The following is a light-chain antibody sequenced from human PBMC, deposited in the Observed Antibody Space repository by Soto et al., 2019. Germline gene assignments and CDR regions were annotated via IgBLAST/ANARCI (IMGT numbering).Light chain of an antibody. Sequence: DIQMTQFPSTLSASVGDRVTITCRSSQDIGSWLAWYQQKPGRAPRLLIHGASSLESGVPLRFSGSGSGTDFTLTIRSMQPDDFATYSCQQYNSYTSFGQGTKVEI. CDR3: QQYNSYTS. CDR2: GAS. V-gene: IGKV1-5*01. J-gene: IGKJ1*01. CDR1: QDIGSW.